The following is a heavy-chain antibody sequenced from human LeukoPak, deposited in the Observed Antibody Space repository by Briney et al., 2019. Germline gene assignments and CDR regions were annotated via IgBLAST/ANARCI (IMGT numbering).Heavy chain of an antibody. J-gene: IGHJ5*02. CDR1: GYTFTGYY. CDR2: INPNSGGT. Sequence: ASVKVSCKASGYTFTGYYMHWVRQAPGQGLEWMGWINPNSGGTNYAQKFQGRVTMTRDTSISTAYMELSRLRSDDTAVYYCARVYYDSSGPYNWFDPWGQGALVTVSS. D-gene: IGHD3-22*01. V-gene: IGHV1-2*02. CDR3: ARVYYDSSGPYNWFDP.